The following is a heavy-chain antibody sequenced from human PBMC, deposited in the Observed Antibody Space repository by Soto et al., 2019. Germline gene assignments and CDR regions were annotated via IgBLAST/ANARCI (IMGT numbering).Heavy chain of an antibody. CDR1: GFTFSDYS. J-gene: IGHJ6*02. CDR2: ISGTSSTI. D-gene: IGHD3-10*01. V-gene: IGHV3-48*02. CDR3: ARVRGALNFAMDV. Sequence: GESLKISCAASGFTFSDYSMNWVRQAPGKGLDWVSYISGTSSTIYYADSVKGRFTISRDNARNSLYLQMNRLRDEDTAVYYCARVRGALNFAMDVWGQGTTVTVSS.